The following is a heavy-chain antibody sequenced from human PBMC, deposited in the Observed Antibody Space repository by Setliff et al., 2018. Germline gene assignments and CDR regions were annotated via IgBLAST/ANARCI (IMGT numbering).Heavy chain of an antibody. CDR1: GDSISSRTYY. CDR2: IHYSGTT. J-gene: IGHJ4*02. CDR3: ARENGYCSGGACYFMFDY. Sequence: PSETLSLTCTVSGDSISSRTYYWSWIRQPPGKGLEWIGYIHYSGTTNYNPSLKSRVTLSLDTAKNQFSLELRAVTAADTALYYCARENGYCSGGACYFMFDYWGQGTLVTVSS. D-gene: IGHD2-15*01. V-gene: IGHV4-61*01.